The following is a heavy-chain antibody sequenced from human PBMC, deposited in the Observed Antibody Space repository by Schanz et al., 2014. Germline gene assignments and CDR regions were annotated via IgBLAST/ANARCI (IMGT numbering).Heavy chain of an antibody. Sequence: EQLVESGGGLVKPGGSLRLSCAASGFTFSSYAMSWVRQAPGKGLEWLSYIATSSSTRHYADSVKGRFTISRDNSKNILYLQMNSLRAEDTAVYYCAKARRKSNCSGGRCFHYSYYGMDVWGQGTTVTVSS. CDR2: IATSSSTR. J-gene: IGHJ6*02. CDR1: GFTFSSYA. D-gene: IGHD2-15*01. V-gene: IGHV3-23*04. CDR3: AKARRKSNCSGGRCFHYSYYGMDV.